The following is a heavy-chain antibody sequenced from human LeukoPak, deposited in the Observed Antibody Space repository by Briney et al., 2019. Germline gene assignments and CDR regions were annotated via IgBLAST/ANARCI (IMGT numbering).Heavy chain of an antibody. V-gene: IGHV1-8*01. CDR3: VGVYSSGWYYFDY. D-gene: IGHD6-19*01. J-gene: IGHJ4*02. CDR2: MNPNSGNT. CDR1: GYTFTSCD. Sequence: ASVKVSCKASGYTFTSCDINWVRQATGQGLEWMGWMNPNSGNTGYAQKFQGRVTMTRNTSISTAYMELSSLRSEDTAVYYCVGVYSSGWYYFDYWGQGTLVTVSS.